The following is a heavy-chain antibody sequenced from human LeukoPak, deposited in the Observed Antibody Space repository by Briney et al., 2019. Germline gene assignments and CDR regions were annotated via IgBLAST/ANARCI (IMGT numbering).Heavy chain of an antibody. CDR2: IYSGGST. Sequence: GGSLRLSCAASGFTVSNNYMSWVRQAPGKRLEWVSIIYSGGSTYYADSVKGRFTISRDNSKNTLYLQMNSLRAEDTAVYYCARGVAPTYFDYWGQGTLVTVSS. CDR3: ARGVAPTYFDY. V-gene: IGHV3-66*01. CDR1: GFTVSNNY. J-gene: IGHJ4*02.